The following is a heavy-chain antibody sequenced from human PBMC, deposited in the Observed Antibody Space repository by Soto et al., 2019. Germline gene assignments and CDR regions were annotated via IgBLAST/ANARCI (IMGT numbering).Heavy chain of an antibody. CDR3: ARDQAAGSFFPYYYGMDV. D-gene: IGHD6-13*01. V-gene: IGHV3-48*03. J-gene: IGHJ6*02. CDR1: GFSFSTYE. Sequence: HPGGSLRLSCATSGFSFSTYEMNWVRQAPGKGLEWVSYISRSGSTIYYADSVKGRFTISRDNAKNSLYLQMNSLRAEDTAVYFRARDQAAGSFFPYYYGMDVWGQGATVTVSS. CDR2: ISRSGSTI.